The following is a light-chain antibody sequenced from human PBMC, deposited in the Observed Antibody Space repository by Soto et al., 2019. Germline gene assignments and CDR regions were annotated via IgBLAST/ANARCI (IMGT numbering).Light chain of an antibody. Sequence: DIVMTQSPLSLPVTPGEPASISCRSSQSLLHSNGYNYLDWYLQKPGQSPQLLIYWGSNRASGVPDRFSGSGSGTDFTLKISSLEAEDVGVYYCMQALQTPWTFGQGTKVDIK. CDR2: WGS. CDR3: MQALQTPWT. V-gene: IGKV2-28*01. CDR1: QSLLHSNGYNY. J-gene: IGKJ1*01.